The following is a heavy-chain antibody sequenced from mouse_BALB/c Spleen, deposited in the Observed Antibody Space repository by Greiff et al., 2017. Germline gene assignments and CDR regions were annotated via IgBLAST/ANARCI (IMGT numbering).Heavy chain of an antibody. Sequence: DVMLVESGGGLVQPGGSRKLSCAASGFTFSSFGMHWVRQAPEKGLEWVAYISSGSSTIYYADTVKGRFTISRDNPKNTLFLQMTSLRSEDTAMYYCARGGGRNWYFDVWGAGTTVTVSS. CDR3: ARGGGRNWYFDV. J-gene: IGHJ1*01. D-gene: IGHD3-3*01. CDR1: GFTFSSFG. CDR2: ISSGSSTI. V-gene: IGHV5-17*02.